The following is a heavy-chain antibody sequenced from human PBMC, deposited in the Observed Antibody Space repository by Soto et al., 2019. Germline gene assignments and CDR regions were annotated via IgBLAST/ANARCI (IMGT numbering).Heavy chain of an antibody. CDR3: ARAPETPPIFGVVRPYFFDY. J-gene: IGHJ4*02. V-gene: IGHV4-31*03. D-gene: IGHD3-3*01. CDR2: IFYSGSF. CDR1: GASISSGGSY. Sequence: QVQLQESGPGLVKPSQTLSLTCTVSGASISSGGSYWSWIRQRPGKGLEWIGYIFYSGSFYYTPSLKGRFMISPDTSKNQFSLRLTSVTAADTAVYYCARAPETPPIFGVVRPYFFDYWGQGTLVTVSS.